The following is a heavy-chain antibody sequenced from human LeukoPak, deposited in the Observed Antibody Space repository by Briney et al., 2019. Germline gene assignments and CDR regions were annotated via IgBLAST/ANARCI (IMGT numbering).Heavy chain of an antibody. J-gene: IGHJ4*02. D-gene: IGHD3-3*01. Sequence: PGGSLRLSCAASGFTFSSYWMSWVRQAPGKGLEWVANIKQDGSEKYYVDSVKGRFTISRDNAKNSLYLQMNSLRAEDTAVYYCASTAGFLEWLLPDWGQGTLVTVSS. V-gene: IGHV3-7*01. CDR1: GFTFSSYW. CDR2: IKQDGSEK. CDR3: ASTAGFLEWLLPD.